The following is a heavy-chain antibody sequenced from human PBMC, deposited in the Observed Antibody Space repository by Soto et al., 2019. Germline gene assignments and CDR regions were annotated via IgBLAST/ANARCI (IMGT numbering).Heavy chain of an antibody. J-gene: IGHJ4*02. CDR2: LTGSGGTT. CDR3: AKQRADFGSGSDTYYFDY. D-gene: IGHD3-10*01. V-gene: IGHV3-23*01. CDR1: GVTFSTYA. Sequence: GGSLRLSCIASGVTFSTYAMSWVRQAPGKGLEWVSGLTGSGGTTFCADSVKGRFTISRDNSNNTLYLEMNSLRAEDTAVYYCAKQRADFGSGSDTYYFDYWGQGTLVTVSS.